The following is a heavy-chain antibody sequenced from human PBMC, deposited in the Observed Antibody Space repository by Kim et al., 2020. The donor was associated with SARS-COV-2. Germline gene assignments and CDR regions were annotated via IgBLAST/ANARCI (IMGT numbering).Heavy chain of an antibody. J-gene: IGHJ3*02. V-gene: IGHV3-30*18. CDR3: AKWRFFSSGYELDLTSLQHTPKDDAFDI. CDR1: GFTFSSYG. D-gene: IGHD6-19*01. Sequence: GGSLRLSCAASGFTFSSYGMHWVRQAPGKGLEWVAVISYDGSNKYYADSVKGRFTISRDNSKNTLYLQMNSLRAEDTAVYYCAKWRFFSSGYELDLTSLQHTPKDDAFDIWGQGTMVTVSS. CDR2: ISYDGSNK.